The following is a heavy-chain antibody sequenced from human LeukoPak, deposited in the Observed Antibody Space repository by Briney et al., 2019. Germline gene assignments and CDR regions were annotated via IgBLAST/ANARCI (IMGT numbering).Heavy chain of an antibody. Sequence: SETLSLTCTVSGGSISSYYWSWIRQPAGKGLEWIGSIYYSGSTYYNPSLKSRVTISVDTSKNQFSLKLSSVTAADTAVYYCARYGLEMATIYYFDYWGQGTLVTVSS. V-gene: IGHV4-59*05. CDR3: ARYGLEMATIYYFDY. J-gene: IGHJ4*02. CDR2: IYYSGST. CDR1: GGSISSYY. D-gene: IGHD5-24*01.